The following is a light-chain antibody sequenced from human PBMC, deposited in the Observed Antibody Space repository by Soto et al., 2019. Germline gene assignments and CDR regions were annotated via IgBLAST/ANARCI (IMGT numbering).Light chain of an antibody. Sequence: EIVLTQSPGTLSLSPGERATLSCRASQSVSSSYLAWYQQEPGQAPRLLIYGASSRATGIPDRFSDSGSGTDFTLTISRLEPEHFAVYYGQHDGSSPPITFGQGTRLEI. CDR1: QSVSSSY. CDR3: QHDGSSPPIT. CDR2: GAS. J-gene: IGKJ5*01. V-gene: IGKV3-20*01.